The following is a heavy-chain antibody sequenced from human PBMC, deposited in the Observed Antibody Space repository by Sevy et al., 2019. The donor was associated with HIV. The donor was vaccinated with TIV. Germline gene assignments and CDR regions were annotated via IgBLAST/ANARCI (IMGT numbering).Heavy chain of an antibody. CDR3: ARGGYCSSTSCWGLDY. J-gene: IGHJ4*02. CDR1: GYTFTCYG. CDR2: ISAYNGNK. Sequence: ASVKVSCKDSGYTFTCYGISWVRQAPGQGLEWMGWISAYNGNKNYAQRLQGRVTMTTDTSTSTAYMKLRSLRSDDTAVYYCARGGYCSSTSCWGLDYWGQGTLVTVSS. V-gene: IGHV1-18*01. D-gene: IGHD2-2*01.